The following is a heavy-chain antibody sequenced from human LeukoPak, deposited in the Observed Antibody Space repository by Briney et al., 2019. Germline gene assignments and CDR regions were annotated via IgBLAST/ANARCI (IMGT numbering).Heavy chain of an antibody. V-gene: IGHV3-49*03. D-gene: IGHD5-18*01. CDR1: GFTFGDYA. Sequence: GGSLRLSCTASGFTFGDYAMSWFRQAPGKGLEWVGFIRSKAYGGTTEYAASVKGRFTISRDDSKSIAYLQMNSLKTEDTAVYYCTRDGGYSYGYLGENFDYWGQGTLVTVSS. CDR3: TRDGGYSYGYLGENFDY. CDR2: IRSKAYGGTT. J-gene: IGHJ4*02.